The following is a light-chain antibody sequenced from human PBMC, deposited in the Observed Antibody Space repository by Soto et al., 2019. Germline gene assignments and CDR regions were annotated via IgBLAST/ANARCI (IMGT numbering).Light chain of an antibody. Sequence: QLVLTQPPSVSGAPGQRVTISCTGSSSNIGAGYDVHWYQQRPGTAPKLLISGNSNRPSGVPDRFSGSRSGTSASLAISGLQSEDEADYYCSAWDDSLNGRVFGGGTKLTVL. CDR1: SSNIGAGYD. V-gene: IGLV1-40*01. CDR3: SAWDDSLNGRV. CDR2: GNS. J-gene: IGLJ3*02.